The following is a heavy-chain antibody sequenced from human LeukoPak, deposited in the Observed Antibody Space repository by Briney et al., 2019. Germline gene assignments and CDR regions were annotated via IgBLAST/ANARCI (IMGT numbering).Heavy chain of an antibody. CDR1: GFTFSSYW. V-gene: IGHV3-7*01. CDR2: IKQDGSEK. J-gene: IGHJ4*02. CDR3: ARVGYYYHY. Sequence: PGGSLRLSCAASGFTFSSYWMSWVRQAPGKGLEWVATIKQDGSEKDFVDSVKGRFTISRDNAKNSLYLQMNSLRAEDTALYYCARVGYYYHYWGQGTRSPSPQ. D-gene: IGHD3-22*01.